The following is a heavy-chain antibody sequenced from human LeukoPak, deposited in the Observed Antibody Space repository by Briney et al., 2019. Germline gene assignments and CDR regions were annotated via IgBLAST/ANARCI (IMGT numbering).Heavy chain of an antibody. Sequence: GRSLRLSCAASGFTFSSYGMRWVRQAPGKGLEWVAVISYDGSNKYYADSVKGRFTISRDNSKNTLYLQMNSPRAEDTAVYYCAKEGLDCSGGSCYSGFDAFDIWGQGTMVTVSS. D-gene: IGHD2-15*01. CDR1: GFTFSSYG. J-gene: IGHJ3*02. CDR3: AKEGLDCSGGSCYSGFDAFDI. CDR2: ISYDGSNK. V-gene: IGHV3-30*18.